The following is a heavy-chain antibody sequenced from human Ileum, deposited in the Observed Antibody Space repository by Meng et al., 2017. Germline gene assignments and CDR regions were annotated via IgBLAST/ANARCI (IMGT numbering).Heavy chain of an antibody. V-gene: IGHV4-38-2*02. CDR3: ARGGTYCSDGSCFPFEY. CDR1: GGSISSGSN. D-gene: IGHD2-15*01. CDR2: IPPRGSA. Sequence: QRSGTGLVNAAAHPSPPWLVTGGSISSGSNWGWVRETPGNRPEWIASIPPRGSAFYNPSLKSGVSISIATSKNQFSLHLNSVTAADTAVYFCARGGTYCSDGSCFPFEYWGHGTLVTVSS. J-gene: IGHJ4*01.